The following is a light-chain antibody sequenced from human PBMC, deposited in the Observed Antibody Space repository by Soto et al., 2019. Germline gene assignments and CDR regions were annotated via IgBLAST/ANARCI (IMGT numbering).Light chain of an antibody. V-gene: IGKV3-20*01. CDR1: QSVSSNY. CDR2: GAS. J-gene: IGKJ1*01. CDR3: QQYGSSPTWT. Sequence: ERVLTQSPGTLSLSPGERATLSCRVSQSVSSNYLAWYQQKPGQAPRLLIYGASTRATGIPDRFSGSGSGTDFTLTISRLEPEDSAVYYCQQYGSSPTWTFGQGTKVEIK.